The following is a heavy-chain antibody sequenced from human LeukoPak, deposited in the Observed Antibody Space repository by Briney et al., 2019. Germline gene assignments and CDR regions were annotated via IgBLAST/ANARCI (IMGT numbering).Heavy chain of an antibody. CDR1: GFTFSDYY. CDR3: ASDSSGYFGP. Sequence: GESLRLSCAASGFTFSDYYMNWLRQSPGRGLEWLSYISNTGGAKYYSDSVRGRFTISRDNAKNSVYLEMNSLRAEDTAVYFCASDSSGYFGPWGQGTLVTVSS. D-gene: IGHD3-22*01. CDR2: ISNTGGAK. J-gene: IGHJ5*02. V-gene: IGHV3-11*01.